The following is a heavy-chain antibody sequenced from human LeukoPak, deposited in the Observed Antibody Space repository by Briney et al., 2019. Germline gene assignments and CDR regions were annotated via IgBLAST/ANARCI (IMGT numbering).Heavy chain of an antibody. J-gene: IGHJ4*02. Sequence: ASVKVSCKASGYTFTGYYMHWVRQAPGHGLEWMGWINPNSGGTNYAQKFQGRVTMTRDTSISTAYMELSRLRSDDTAVYYCARDNSYGYLMSYWGQGTLVTVSS. D-gene: IGHD5-18*01. CDR3: ARDNSYGYLMSY. CDR2: INPNSGGT. CDR1: GYTFTGYY. V-gene: IGHV1-2*02.